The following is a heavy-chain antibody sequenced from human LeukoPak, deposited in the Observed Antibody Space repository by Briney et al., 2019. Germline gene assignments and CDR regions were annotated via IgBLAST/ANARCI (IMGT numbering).Heavy chain of an antibody. CDR2: INQGASHI. D-gene: IGHD3-10*01. J-gene: IGHJ4*02. Sequence: GGSLRLSCAASGFTFSSSAMNWVRQAPGKGLEWVSSINQGASHIYYADSVRGRFTISRDNAKNSLYLQMNSLRAEDTAVYYCARDGYYGSGSPQNYWGQGTLVTVSS. CDR1: GFTFSSSA. CDR3: ARDGYYGSGSPQNY. V-gene: IGHV3-21*01.